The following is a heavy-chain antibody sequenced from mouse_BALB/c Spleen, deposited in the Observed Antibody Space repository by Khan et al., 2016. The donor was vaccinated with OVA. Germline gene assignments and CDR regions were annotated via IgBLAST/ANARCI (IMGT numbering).Heavy chain of an antibody. Sequence: EVELVESGGGLVKPGGSLKLSCAASGFTFSDYYMYWVRQTPEKRLEWVATISDGGSYTYYPDSVKGRFTISRVDAKNNLYLQMSSLKSDDTAMYYCARGYYGNPFAYWGQGTLVTVSA. CDR2: ISDGGSYT. J-gene: IGHJ3*01. D-gene: IGHD2-1*01. V-gene: IGHV5-4*02. CDR1: GFTFSDYY. CDR3: ARGYYGNPFAY.